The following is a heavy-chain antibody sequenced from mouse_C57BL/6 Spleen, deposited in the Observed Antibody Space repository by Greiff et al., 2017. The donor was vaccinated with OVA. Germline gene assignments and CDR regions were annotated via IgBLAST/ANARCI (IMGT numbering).Heavy chain of an antibody. CDR1: GYTFTDYE. J-gene: IGHJ3*01. D-gene: IGHD1-1*01. CDR2: IDPETGGT. CDR3: TRDTTGY. V-gene: IGHV1-15*01. Sequence: VQVVESGAELVRPGASVTLSCKASGYTFTDYEMHWVKQTPVHGLEWIGAIDPETGGTAYNQKFKGKAILTADKSSSTAYMELRSLTSEDSAVYYCTRDTTGYWGQGTLVTVSA.